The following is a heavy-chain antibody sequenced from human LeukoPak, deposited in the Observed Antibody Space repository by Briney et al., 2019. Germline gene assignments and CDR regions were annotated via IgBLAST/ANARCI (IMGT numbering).Heavy chain of an antibody. CDR2: ISSSGTTM. V-gene: IGHV3-48*03. CDR1: GFTFSSYE. CDR3: ARGFGYGFDY. Sequence: GGSLRLSCAASGFTFSSYEMNCVRQAPGKGLEWVSYISSSGTTMYYADSMKGRFTVSRDNAKNSLYLQINTLRAEDTAVYYCARGFGYGFDYWGQGTLVTVSS. D-gene: IGHD5-18*01. J-gene: IGHJ4*02.